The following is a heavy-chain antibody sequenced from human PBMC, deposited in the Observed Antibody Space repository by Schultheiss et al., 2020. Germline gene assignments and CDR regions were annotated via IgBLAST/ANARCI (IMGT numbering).Heavy chain of an antibody. D-gene: IGHD6-13*01. Sequence: SETLSLTCTVSGGSISSHYWSWPRQPPGKGLQCIGCIYCSGNTNYSSSLKSRVTKSVDTSKNQFSLKLSSVTAADTAVYYCARGASSSHPGYYYYGMDVWGQGTTVTVSS. CDR2: IYCSGNT. CDR3: ARGASSSHPGYYYYGMDV. CDR1: GGSISSHY. J-gene: IGHJ6*02. V-gene: IGHV4-59*11.